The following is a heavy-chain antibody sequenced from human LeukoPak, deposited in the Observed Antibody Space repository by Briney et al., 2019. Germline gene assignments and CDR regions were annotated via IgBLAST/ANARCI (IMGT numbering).Heavy chain of an antibody. CDR2: ISSSGSTI. J-gene: IGHJ6*03. V-gene: IGHV3-11*01. D-gene: IGHD5-24*01. CDR3: ARDSTRDYYYYYMDV. CDR1: GFTFSDYY. Sequence: GGSLRLSSAASGFTFSDYYMSWIRQAPGKGLEWVSYISSSGSTIYYADSVKGRFTISRDNAKNSLYLQMNSLRAEDTAVYYCARDSTRDYYYYYMDVWGKGTTVTVSS.